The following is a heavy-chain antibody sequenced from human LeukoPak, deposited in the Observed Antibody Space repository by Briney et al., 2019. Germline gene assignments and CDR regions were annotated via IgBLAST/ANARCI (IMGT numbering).Heavy chain of an antibody. D-gene: IGHD3-22*01. CDR2: ISAYNGNT. Sequence: ASVKVSCKASGYTFTSYGISWVRQAPGQGLEWMGWISAYNGNTNYAQKLQGRVTMTTDTSTSTAYMELRSLRSDDTAVYYCARDRNGGWYYYDSSGYHSDYWGQGTLVTVSS. CDR3: ARDRNGGWYYYDSSGYHSDY. V-gene: IGHV1-18*01. J-gene: IGHJ4*02. CDR1: GYTFTSYG.